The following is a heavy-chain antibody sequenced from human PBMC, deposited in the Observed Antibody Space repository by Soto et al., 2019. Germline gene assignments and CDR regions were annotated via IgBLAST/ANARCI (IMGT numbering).Heavy chain of an antibody. CDR2: ISFDGSSK. CDR3: AKEGPAYSLDV. V-gene: IGHV3-30*18. J-gene: IGHJ6*02. CDR1: GFGFSGYG. Sequence: GGSLRLSCAASGFGFSGYGMHWVRQAPGKGLEWVTLISFDGSSKYYVDSVKGRFTISRDNSKNTLFLQMNSLRAEDTAVYYCAKEGPAYSLDVWGQGTTVTVSS.